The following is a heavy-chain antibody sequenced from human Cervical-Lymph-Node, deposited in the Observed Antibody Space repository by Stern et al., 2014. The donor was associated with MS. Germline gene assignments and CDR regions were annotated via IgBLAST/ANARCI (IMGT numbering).Heavy chain of an antibody. J-gene: IGHJ6*02. V-gene: IGHV3-11*01. CDR3: ARPPTTIHSLQSHSGMDL. Sequence: DQLVESGGGLVKPGGSLRLSCEASGFTFSDYYMSWIRQAPGKGLEWVAYINTYGDSAYSAESVRGRFTISRDNAKNSVWLQINSLTPEDTAMYYYARPPTTIHSLQSHSGMDLWGQGTTVTVSS. CDR1: GFTFSDYY. CDR2: INTYGDSA. D-gene: IGHD5-12*01.